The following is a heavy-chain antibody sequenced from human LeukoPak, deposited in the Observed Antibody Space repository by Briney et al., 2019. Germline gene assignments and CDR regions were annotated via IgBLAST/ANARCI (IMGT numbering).Heavy chain of an antibody. J-gene: IGHJ4*02. CDR1: GFTFSSYS. CDR2: ISSSSSYI. V-gene: IGHV3-21*01. D-gene: IGHD2-2*01. CDR3: ARDRVVEGGVIDY. Sequence: GGSLRLSCAASGFTFSSYSMNWVRQAPGKRLEWVSSISSSSSYIYYADSVKGRFTISRDNAKNSLYLQMNSLRAEDTAVYYCARDRVVEGGVIDYWGQGTLVTVSS.